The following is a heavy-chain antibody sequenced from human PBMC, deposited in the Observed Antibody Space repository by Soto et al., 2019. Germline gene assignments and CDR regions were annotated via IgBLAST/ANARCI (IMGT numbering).Heavy chain of an antibody. CDR2: INHSGST. D-gene: IGHD5-18*01. Sequence: SETLSLTCAVYGGSFSGYYWSWIRQPPGKGLEWIGEINHSGSTNYNPSLKSRVTISVDTSKNQFSLKLSSVTAADTAVYYCARGHVDTAMVTLGPPLDYWGQGTLVTVSS. CDR1: GGSFSGYY. J-gene: IGHJ4*02. CDR3: ARGHVDTAMVTLGPPLDY. V-gene: IGHV4-34*01.